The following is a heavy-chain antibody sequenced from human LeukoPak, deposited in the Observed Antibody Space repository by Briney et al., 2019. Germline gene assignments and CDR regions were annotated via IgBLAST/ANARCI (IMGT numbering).Heavy chain of an antibody. CDR1: GFSVSDTF. V-gene: IGHV3-53*01. CDR3: GGDKGVRRTERLVS. CDR2: ILDTGIT. J-gene: IGHJ5*02. Sequence: GGSLRLSCAVSGFSVSDTFMTCVPEAPGKGLQCVSVILDTGITTYADSVKGRFSISRDNSKNTVYLQMHSLSVEHTCVYFCGGDKGVRRTERLVSWRRGTVVSVPS. D-gene: IGHD3-10*01.